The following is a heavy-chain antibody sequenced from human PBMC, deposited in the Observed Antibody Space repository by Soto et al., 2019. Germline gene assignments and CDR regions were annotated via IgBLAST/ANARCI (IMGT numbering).Heavy chain of an antibody. CDR2: INAGNGNT. CDR3: ARGPGGPDGPGDY. J-gene: IGHJ4*02. CDR1: GYTFTSYA. V-gene: IGHV1-3*01. Sequence: QVQLVQSGAEVKKPGASVKGSCKASGYTFTSYAMHWVRQAPGQRLEWMGWINAGNGNTKYSQKVQGRVTITRDTSASTADMELSSLRSEDTAVYYCARGPGGPDGPGDYCGQGTLVTVSS. D-gene: IGHD2-15*01.